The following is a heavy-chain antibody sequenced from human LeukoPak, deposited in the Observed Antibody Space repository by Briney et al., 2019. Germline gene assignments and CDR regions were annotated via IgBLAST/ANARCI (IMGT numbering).Heavy chain of an antibody. Sequence: GGSLRLSCAASGFTFSSYAMSWVRLAPGKGLEWVSGTSGSGGSTYYADSVKGRFTMSRDNSKNTLYLQMNSLRAEDTAVYYCAKDREGIAAAKIFDYWGQGTLVTVSS. D-gene: IGHD6-13*01. J-gene: IGHJ4*02. CDR3: AKDREGIAAAKIFDY. CDR2: TSGSGGST. V-gene: IGHV3-23*01. CDR1: GFTFSSYA.